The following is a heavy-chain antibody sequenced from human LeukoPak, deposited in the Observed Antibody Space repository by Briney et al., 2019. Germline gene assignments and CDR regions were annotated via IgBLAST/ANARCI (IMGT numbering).Heavy chain of an antibody. J-gene: IGHJ4*02. Sequence: KSSETLSLTCTVSGGSFSSYYWSWIRQPPGKGLELIGYMYDSGSTNYNPSLKGRVTISVDTYKIQFSLRRNSVTAADTAVYYCARHGGSYTFDLWGQGVLVTVSS. V-gene: IGHV4-59*01. CDR3: ARHGGSYTFDL. CDR2: MYDSGST. D-gene: IGHD1-26*01. CDR1: GGSFSSYY.